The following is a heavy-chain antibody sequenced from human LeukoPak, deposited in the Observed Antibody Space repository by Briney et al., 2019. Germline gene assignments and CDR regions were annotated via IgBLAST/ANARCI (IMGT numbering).Heavy chain of an antibody. CDR3: ARDYYDSSEPFFDY. CDR1: GYTFTSYG. Sequence: ASVKVSCKASGYTFTSYGISWVRQAPGQGLEWMGWISAYNGNTNYAQKLQGRVTMTTDTSTSTAYMELRSLRSDDTAVYYCARDYYDSSEPFFDYWGQGTLVTVSS. J-gene: IGHJ4*02. V-gene: IGHV1-18*01. D-gene: IGHD3-22*01. CDR2: ISAYNGNT.